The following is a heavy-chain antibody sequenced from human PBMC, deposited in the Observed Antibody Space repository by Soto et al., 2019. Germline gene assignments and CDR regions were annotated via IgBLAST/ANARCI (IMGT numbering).Heavy chain of an antibody. V-gene: IGHV4-31*03. J-gene: IGHJ6*03. Sequence: QVQLQESGPGLVKPSQTLSLTCTVSGGSISSGGYYWSWIRQHPGKGLEWIGYIYYSGSTYYNPSLKSRVTISVDTPKNQFSLKLSSVTAADTAVYYCARLSRFLYYYYMDVWGKGTTVTVSS. CDR2: IYYSGST. CDR1: GGSISSGGYY. CDR3: ARLSRFLYYYYMDV. D-gene: IGHD3-3*01.